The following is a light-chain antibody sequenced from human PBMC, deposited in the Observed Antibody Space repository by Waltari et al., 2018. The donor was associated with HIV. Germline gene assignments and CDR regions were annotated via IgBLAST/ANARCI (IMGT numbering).Light chain of an antibody. CDR2: RNY. CDR3: VSYDSRLDERL. J-gene: IGLJ3*02. V-gene: IGLV1-47*01. Sequence: QSVLTQPPSVSGTPGQTVTISCSGSTSNIETEALYWYQQLPGTAPKLLIYRNYKRPPGVSDRVSCSKSGASASLVISGLRSEDEAHYYCVSYDSRLDERLFGGGTKLTVL. CDR1: TSNIETEA.